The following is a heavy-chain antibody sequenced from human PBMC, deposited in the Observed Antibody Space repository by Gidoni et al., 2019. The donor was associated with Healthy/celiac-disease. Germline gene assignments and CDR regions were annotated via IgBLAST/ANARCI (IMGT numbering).Heavy chain of an antibody. D-gene: IGHD3-22*01. Sequence: EVQLVESGGGLVKPGGSLRLSCAVSGFPFSSYRMNWVRQAPGKGLEWVSSISSSSSYIYYADSVKGRFTISRDNAKNSLYLQMNSLRAEDTAAYYCVRDKYYDSSGFQHWGQGTLVTVSS. CDR2: ISSSSSYI. V-gene: IGHV3-21*01. CDR1: GFPFSSYR. CDR3: VRDKYYDSSGFQH. J-gene: IGHJ1*01.